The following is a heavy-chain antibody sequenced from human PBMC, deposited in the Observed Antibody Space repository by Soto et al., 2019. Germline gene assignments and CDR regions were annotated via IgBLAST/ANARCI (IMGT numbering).Heavy chain of an antibody. Sequence: QVQLVQSGAEVKKPGSSVKVSCKASGGTFSSYAISWVRQAPGQGLEWMGGIIPIFGTANYAQKFQGRVTITADESTSTAYMELSSLRSEDMAVYYCARGPRDIVLMVYSHPFDPWGQGTLVTVSS. CDR1: GGTFSSYA. V-gene: IGHV1-69*01. J-gene: IGHJ5*02. CDR2: IIPIFGTA. CDR3: ARGPRDIVLMVYSHPFDP. D-gene: IGHD2-8*01.